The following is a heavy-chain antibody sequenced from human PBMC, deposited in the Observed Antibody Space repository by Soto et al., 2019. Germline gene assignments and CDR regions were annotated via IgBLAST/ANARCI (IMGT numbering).Heavy chain of an antibody. CDR3: AKVGPSYYYGMDV. D-gene: IGHD1-26*01. J-gene: IGHJ6*02. CDR2: ISGSGRTI. V-gene: IGHV3-23*01. Sequence: LRLSCAASGLDFSSEVMCWVRQAPGKGLEWVSSISGSGRTIYHADSMRGRFAISRDNSKNSLYLQLNNLRVDDTAVYYCAKVGPSYYYGMDVWGQGTTVTVS. CDR1: GLDFSSEV.